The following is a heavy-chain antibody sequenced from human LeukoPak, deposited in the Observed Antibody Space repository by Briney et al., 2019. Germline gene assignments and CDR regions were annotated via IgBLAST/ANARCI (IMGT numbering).Heavy chain of an antibody. CDR1: KFSFSAYW. CDR3: ARVLTGSWDWFDP. CDR2: INSDGSRT. Sequence: GGSLRLSCAASKFSFSAYWMHWVRQAPGKGLVWVSRINSDGSRTNYADSVKGRFTISRDNAKNTLYLQMDSLRAEDTAVYYCARVLTGSWDWFDPWGQGTLVTVSS. V-gene: IGHV3-74*01. J-gene: IGHJ5*02. D-gene: IGHD2-8*02.